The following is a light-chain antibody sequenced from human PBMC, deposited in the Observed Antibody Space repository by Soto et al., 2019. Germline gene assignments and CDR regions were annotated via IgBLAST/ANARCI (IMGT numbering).Light chain of an antibody. CDR1: SSDVGGYNY. J-gene: IGLJ1*01. Sequence: QSALTQPASVSGSPGQSITISCTGTSSDVGGYNYVSWYQQHPGKAPKLMIYDVSNRPSGVSNRFSCSKSGNTASLTISGLQAEDEADYYCSSYTSRSTPLYVFGTGTKVTVL. V-gene: IGLV2-14*01. CDR2: DVS. CDR3: SSYTSRSTPLYV.